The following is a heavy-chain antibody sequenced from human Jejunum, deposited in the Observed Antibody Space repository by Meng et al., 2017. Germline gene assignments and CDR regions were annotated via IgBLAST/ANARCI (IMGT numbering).Heavy chain of an antibody. CDR3: ARGELLWDY. Sequence: QVQLQESSTGLVKPSQTLSLTCTVSRDSISSGEYFWSWIRQPPGKGLEWIGYMDYRGSTFYNPSLKSRVTISVDTSKNQFSLKLSSVTAADTAVYFCARGELLWDYWGQGTLVTVSS. V-gene: IGHV4-30-4*01. D-gene: IGHD2-2*01. CDR2: MDYRGST. J-gene: IGHJ4*02. CDR1: RDSISSGEYF.